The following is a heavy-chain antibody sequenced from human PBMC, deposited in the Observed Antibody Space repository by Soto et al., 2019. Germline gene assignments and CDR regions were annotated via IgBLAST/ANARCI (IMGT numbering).Heavy chain of an antibody. V-gene: IGHV1-69*13. J-gene: IGHJ4*02. D-gene: IGHD2-15*01. Sequence: SVKVSCKASGGTFSSYAISWVRQAPGQGLEWMGGIIPIFGTANYAQKFQGRVTITADESTSTAYMELSSLRSEDTAVYYCARVVGGYCSGGSCPTFDYWGQGTLVTVSS. CDR2: IIPIFGTA. CDR3: ARVVGGYCSGGSCPTFDY. CDR1: GGTFSSYA.